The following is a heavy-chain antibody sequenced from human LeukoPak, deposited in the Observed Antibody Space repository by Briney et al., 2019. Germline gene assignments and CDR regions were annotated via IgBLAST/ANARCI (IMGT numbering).Heavy chain of an antibody. D-gene: IGHD3-10*01. CDR1: GYTFTGYY. CDR2: INPNSGGT. Sequence: ASVKVSCKASGYTFTGYYMHWVRQAPGQGLEWMGWINPNSGGTNYAQKLQGRVTMTRDTSISTTYMELSRLRSDDTAVYYCARDYGSGSYSSEFDYWGQGTLVTVSS. V-gene: IGHV1-2*02. CDR3: ARDYGSGSYSSEFDY. J-gene: IGHJ4*02.